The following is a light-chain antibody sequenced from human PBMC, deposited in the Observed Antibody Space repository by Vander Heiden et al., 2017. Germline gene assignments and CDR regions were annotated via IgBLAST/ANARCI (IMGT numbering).Light chain of an antibody. CDR2: AAS. CDR3: QQSYSTPLT. CDR1: QTISSS. V-gene: IGKV1-39*01. J-gene: IGKJ4*01. Sequence: DIQMTQSPSSLSASVGDRVTITCRASQTISSSLNWYQQKPGKAPKLLIYAASSLQSWVPSRFSGRGSGTDFTLTISSLQPEDFATYYCQQSYSTPLTFGGGTKVEIK.